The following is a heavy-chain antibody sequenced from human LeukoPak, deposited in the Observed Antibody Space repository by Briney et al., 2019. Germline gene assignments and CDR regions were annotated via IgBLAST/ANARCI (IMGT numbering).Heavy chain of an antibody. D-gene: IGHD4-17*01. CDR1: GFTFSDYY. Sequence: KPGGSLRLSCAASGFTFSDYYMSWIRQAPGKGLEWVSYISSSGSTIYYADSVKGRFTISRDNAKNSLYLQMNSLRAEDTAVYYCARAPPDTVYYYYYYMDVWGKGTTVTISS. J-gene: IGHJ6*03. CDR2: ISSSGSTI. V-gene: IGHV3-11*01. CDR3: ARAPPDTVYYYYYYMDV.